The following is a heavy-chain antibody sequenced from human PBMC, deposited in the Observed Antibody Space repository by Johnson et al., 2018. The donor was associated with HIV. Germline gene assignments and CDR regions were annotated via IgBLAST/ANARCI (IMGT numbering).Heavy chain of an antibody. CDR3: ARDSRYNNYGGGSVGAFDI. D-gene: IGHD4-11*01. Sequence: VQLVESGGGLVKPGGSLRLSCAASGFTFSNYDMHWVRQTSGRRLEWVSVIYSSGTTDYADSVQGRFTISRDNSKNTLYLQMNSLRTEDTAVYYCARDSRYNNYGGGSVGAFDIWGQGTTVTVSS. V-gene: IGHV3-66*02. J-gene: IGHJ3*02. CDR1: GFTFSNYD. CDR2: IYSSGTT.